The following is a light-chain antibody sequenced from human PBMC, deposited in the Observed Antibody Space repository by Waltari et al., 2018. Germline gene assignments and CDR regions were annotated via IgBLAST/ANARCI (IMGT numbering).Light chain of an antibody. Sequence: SYVLTQPPSVSVAPGETARITCGGNNIGIKSVRWFQQKPGQAPVLVIYYDTDRPSGVPERFSGSNSGNTATLTISWVEAGDEADYYCQVWDSGSAHQVFGGGTKVTVL. CDR3: QVWDSGSAHQV. CDR2: YDT. CDR1: NIGIKS. J-gene: IGLJ3*02. V-gene: IGLV3-21*04.